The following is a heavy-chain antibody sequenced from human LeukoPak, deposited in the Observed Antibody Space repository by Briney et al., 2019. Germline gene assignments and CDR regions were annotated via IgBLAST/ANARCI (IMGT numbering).Heavy chain of an antibody. Sequence: ASVKVSCKASGYTFTGYYMHWVRQAPGQGLEWMGWINPNSGGTNYAQKFQGRVTMTRDTSISTAYMELSRLRSDDTAVYYCARDRADGSMNAFDVWGQGTLVTVSS. V-gene: IGHV1-2*02. J-gene: IGHJ3*01. D-gene: IGHD1-1*01. CDR2: INPNSGGT. CDR3: ARDRADGSMNAFDV. CDR1: GYTFTGYY.